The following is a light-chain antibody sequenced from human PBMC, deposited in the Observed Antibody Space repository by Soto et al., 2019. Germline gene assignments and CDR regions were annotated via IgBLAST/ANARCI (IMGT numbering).Light chain of an antibody. CDR3: SSPAKRNTWV. Sequence: QSALTQPASVSGSPGQSITISCTGTSSDVGYYNFVSWYQHRPGKAPKLMIYEVTNRPSGVSYRFSGSKSGNTASLTISGLQGDDEGDYYCSSPAKRNTWVFGGGTKLTVL. CDR1: SSDVGYYNF. V-gene: IGLV2-14*01. CDR2: EVT. J-gene: IGLJ3*02.